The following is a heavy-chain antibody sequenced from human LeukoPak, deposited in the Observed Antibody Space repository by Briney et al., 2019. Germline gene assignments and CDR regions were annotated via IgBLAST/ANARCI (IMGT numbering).Heavy chain of an antibody. J-gene: IGHJ4*02. D-gene: IGHD6-13*01. CDR1: GFTFSSYA. CDR2: LSGAGAST. Sequence: PGRSLRLSCAASGFTFSSYAMRWVRQAPGKGLEWVSALSGAGASTYYADSVKGRFTISRDNSKNTLYLQMNSLRAEDTAVYYCAKDARYSRDSKDFDFWGQGTLVTVSS. V-gene: IGHV3-23*01. CDR3: AKDARYSRDSKDFDF.